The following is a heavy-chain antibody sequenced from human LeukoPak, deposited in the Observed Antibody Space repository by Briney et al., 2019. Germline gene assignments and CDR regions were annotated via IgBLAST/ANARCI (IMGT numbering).Heavy chain of an antibody. J-gene: IGHJ4*02. CDR3: ARRTGSHDY. V-gene: IGHV4-39*01. Sequence: PSETLSLTCTVSGGSISSSSYYWGLIRQPPGKGLEWIGSIYYSGSTYYNPSLKSRVTISVDTSKNQFSLKLSSVTAADTAVYYCARRTGSHDYWGQGTLVTVSS. CDR2: IYYSGST. D-gene: IGHD3/OR15-3a*01. CDR1: GGSISSSSYY.